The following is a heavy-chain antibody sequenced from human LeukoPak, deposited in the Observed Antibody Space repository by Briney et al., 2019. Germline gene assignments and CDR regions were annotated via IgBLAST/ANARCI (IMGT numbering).Heavy chain of an antibody. CDR2: IDPSDSHT. CDR1: GYSFTNYW. CDR3: ARLDEKEVHLLSWGANWFDP. Sequence: PGESLTISCMGSGYSFTNYWIFWVRQMPGKGLEWMGRIDPSDSHTDYSPSFQGHVTISVDRSISTAYLQWSSLRASDTAMYYCARLDEKEVHLLSWGANWFDPWGQGSLVTVSS. V-gene: IGHV5-10-1*01. D-gene: IGHD2-2*01. J-gene: IGHJ5*02.